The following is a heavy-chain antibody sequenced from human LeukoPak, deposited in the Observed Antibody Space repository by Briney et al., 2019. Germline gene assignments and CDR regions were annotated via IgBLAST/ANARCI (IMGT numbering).Heavy chain of an antibody. D-gene: IGHD6-13*01. V-gene: IGHV1-46*01. CDR1: GYTFITYY. CDR3: APYSSTWY. Sequence: ASVKFSCKASGYTFITYYIHWVRQAHGQGLEWMGIINPTGGSTTYAQKFQGRVTMTRDTSTSTVFMEVNSLRSEDTAVYYCAPYSSTWYWGQGTLVTVSS. CDR2: INPTGGST. J-gene: IGHJ4*02.